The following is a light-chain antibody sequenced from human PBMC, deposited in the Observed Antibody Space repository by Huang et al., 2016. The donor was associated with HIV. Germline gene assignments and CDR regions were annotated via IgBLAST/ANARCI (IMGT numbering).Light chain of an antibody. V-gene: IGKV3-15*01. CDR1: QSVGDS. J-gene: IGKJ2*01. Sequence: EILVTQSPAALSVSPGERTTLSCRASQSVGDSLAWYQQRPGQAPRVLIDSASTRATGVPARVSGSGSGTEFTLTISSLQSEDFAVYYCQHYYKWPTFGQGTKLEIK. CDR3: QHYYKWPT. CDR2: SAS.